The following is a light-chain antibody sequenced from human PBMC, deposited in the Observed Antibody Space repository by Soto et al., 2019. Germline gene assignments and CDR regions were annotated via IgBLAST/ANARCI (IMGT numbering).Light chain of an antibody. V-gene: IGLV7-46*01. CDR2: DAT. CDR1: TGAVTSGHY. CDR3: LLSYDSSRQV. Sequence: QAVVTQEPSLAVSPGGTVTLTCGSSTGAVTSGHYPYWFQQKPGQAPRTLIYDATNKHSLTPARFSGSLLGGKAALTLSGALPEDEAEYFCLLSYDSSRQVFGGGTKRTVL. J-gene: IGLJ3*02.